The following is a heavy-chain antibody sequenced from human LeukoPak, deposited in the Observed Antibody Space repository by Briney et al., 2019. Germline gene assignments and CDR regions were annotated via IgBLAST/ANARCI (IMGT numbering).Heavy chain of an antibody. CDR2: ITTGDGNT. CDR1: GFTFSSYT. J-gene: IGHJ4*02. D-gene: IGHD6-19*01. V-gene: IGHV3-23*01. CDR3: ARLLAIAVADLYYFDY. Sequence: GGSLRLSCTASGFTFSSYTMTWVRQAPGKGLKWVSTITTGDGNTYYADSVKGRFTVSRDDSKNTLYLQMNSLRAEDTAVYYCARLLAIAVADLYYFDYWGQGTLVTVSS.